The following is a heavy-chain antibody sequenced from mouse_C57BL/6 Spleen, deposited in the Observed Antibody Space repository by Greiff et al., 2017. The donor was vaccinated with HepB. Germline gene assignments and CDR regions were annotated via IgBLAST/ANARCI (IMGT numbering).Heavy chain of an antibody. V-gene: IGHV1-52*01. J-gene: IGHJ4*01. CDR3: AREGMDYAMDY. CDR1: GYTFTSYW. CDR2: IDPSDSET. D-gene: IGHD2-3*01. Sequence: QVQLQQPGAELVRPGSSVKLSCKASGYTFTSYWMHWVKQRPIQGLEWIGNIDPSDSETHYNQKFKDKATLTVDKSSSTAYMQLSSLASEDSAVYYWAREGMDYAMDYWGQGTSVTVSS.